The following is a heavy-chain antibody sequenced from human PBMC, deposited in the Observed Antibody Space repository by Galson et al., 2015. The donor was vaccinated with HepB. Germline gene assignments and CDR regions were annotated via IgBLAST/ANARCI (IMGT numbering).Heavy chain of an antibody. D-gene: IGHD2-15*01. CDR2: IIPLYGTP. CDR3: AIKTGYCSGGSCYSIYQYFYYYALDV. V-gene: IGHV1-69*13. Sequence: SVKVSCKASGGTFNTYAISWVRLAPGQGLEWMGGIIPLYGTPNYAQKFQGRVTITADESTSTAYMELSSLRSEDTAMYYCAIKTGYCSGGSCYSIYQYFYYYALDVWGQGTTVTVSS. J-gene: IGHJ6*02. CDR1: GGTFNTYA.